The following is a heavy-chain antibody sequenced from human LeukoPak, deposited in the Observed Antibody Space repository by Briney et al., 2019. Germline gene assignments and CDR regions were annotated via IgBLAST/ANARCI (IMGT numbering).Heavy chain of an antibody. CDR1: GFTFSDYS. V-gene: IGHV3-48*04. J-gene: IGHJ5*02. CDR3: ARDMVRGNNWFDP. D-gene: IGHD3-10*01. Sequence: PGGSLRLSCAASGFTFSDYSMNWVRQAPGKGLEWVSYISSSSSTIHYADSVKGRFTISRDNAKKSLYLQMNSLRAEDTALYHCARDMVRGNNWFDPWGQGTLVTVSS. CDR2: ISSSSSTI.